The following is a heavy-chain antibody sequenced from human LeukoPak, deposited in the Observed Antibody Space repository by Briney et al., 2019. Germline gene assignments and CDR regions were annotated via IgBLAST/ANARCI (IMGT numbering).Heavy chain of an antibody. D-gene: IGHD1-26*01. Sequence: GGSLGLSCGASGFTFSSYAMSWVRQAPGKGLEWVSAISGSGDGTFYADSMKGRCSISRDNSKNTVHLQMNSLRAEDTAVYYCVKVAMGPTGYHFDYWGQGTLVTVSS. CDR1: GFTFSSYA. CDR3: VKVAMGPTGYHFDY. CDR2: ISGSGDGT. J-gene: IGHJ4*02. V-gene: IGHV3-23*01.